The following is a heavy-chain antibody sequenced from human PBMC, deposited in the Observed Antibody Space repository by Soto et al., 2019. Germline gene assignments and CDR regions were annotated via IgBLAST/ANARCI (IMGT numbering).Heavy chain of an antibody. CDR3: ARMERGYYYMDV. J-gene: IGHJ6*03. V-gene: IGHV1-69*02. D-gene: IGHD1-1*01. CDR1: GGTFSSYT. Sequence: ASVKVSCKASGGTFSSYTISWVRQAPGQGLEWMGRIIPILGIANYAQKFQGRVTITADKSTSTAYMELSSLRSEDTAVYYCARMERGYYYMDVWGKGTTVTVSS. CDR2: IIPILGIA.